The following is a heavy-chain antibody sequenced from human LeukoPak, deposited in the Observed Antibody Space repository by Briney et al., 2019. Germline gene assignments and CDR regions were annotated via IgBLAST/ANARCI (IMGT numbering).Heavy chain of an antibody. Sequence: ASVKVSCKASGYTFPSYYMHWVRQAPGQGLGWMGIINPSGGSTSYAQKFQGRVTMTRDTSTSTVYMELSSLRSEDTAVYYCARDGGLGVPAAIPRAYNWFDPWGQGTLVTVSS. CDR3: ARDGGLGVPAAIPRAYNWFDP. J-gene: IGHJ5*02. V-gene: IGHV1-46*01. CDR2: INPSGGST. CDR1: GYTFPSYY. D-gene: IGHD2-2*01.